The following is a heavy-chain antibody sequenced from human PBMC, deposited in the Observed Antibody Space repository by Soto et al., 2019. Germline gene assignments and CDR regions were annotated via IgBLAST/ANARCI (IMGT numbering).Heavy chain of an antibody. CDR3: TRHRIIWANNMTTVIRNDGFDI. J-gene: IGHJ3*02. CDR2: IRNKADNYAT. CDR1: GFTFSVSA. V-gene: IGHV3-73*01. D-gene: IGHD4-17*01. Sequence: GGSLRLSCAASGFTFSVSAMHWVRQASGKGLEWVGRIRNKADNYATAYAASVKGRFTISRDDSKNTTYLQISSLKTEDTAVYYCTRHRIIWANNMTTVIRNDGFDIWGQGTMVTVSS.